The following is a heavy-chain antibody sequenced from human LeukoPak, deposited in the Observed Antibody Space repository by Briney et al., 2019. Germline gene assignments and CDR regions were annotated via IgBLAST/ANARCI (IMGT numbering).Heavy chain of an antibody. D-gene: IGHD6-13*01. CDR3: ARADSSSWYDAFDI. CDR1: GFTFSSYS. J-gene: IGHJ3*02. Sequence: KPGGSLRLSCAASGFTFSSYSMNWVRQAPGKGLEWVSSISSSSSYIYYADSVKGRFTISRDNAKNSLYLQMNSLRAEDTAVYYCARADSSSWYDAFDIWGQGTMVTVSS. V-gene: IGHV3-21*01. CDR2: ISSSSSYI.